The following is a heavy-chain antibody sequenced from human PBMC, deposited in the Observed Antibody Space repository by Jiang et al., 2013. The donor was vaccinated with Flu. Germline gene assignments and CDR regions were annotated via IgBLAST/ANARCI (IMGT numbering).Heavy chain of an antibody. V-gene: IGHV6-1*01. CDR1: GDSVSSNSAA. J-gene: IGHJ3*02. D-gene: IGHD2-15*01. CDR3: ARVEYCSGGSCYXYAFDI. Sequence: SQTLSLTCAISGDSVSSNSAAWNWIRQSPSRGLEWLGRTYYRSKWYNDYAVSVKSRITINPDTSKNQFSLQLNSVTGPQDTAVYYCARVEYCSGGSCYXYAFDIWGQGTMVTVSS. CDR2: TYYRSKWYN.